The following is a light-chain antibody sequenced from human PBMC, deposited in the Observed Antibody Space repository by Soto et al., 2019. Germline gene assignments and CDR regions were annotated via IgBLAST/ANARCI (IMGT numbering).Light chain of an antibody. J-gene: IGKJ2*01. CDR1: ESISRDY. V-gene: IGKV3-20*01. CDR3: HQYGGVPYT. CDR2: GAS. Sequence: EIVLTQSPGTLSLSPGQTATLSCRASESISRDYLAWYQQRLGQAPRLLLYGASSGTTGIPDRFSGGGSGADFTLTISRLEPEDFAIYYCHQYGGVPYTFGQGTKLEIK.